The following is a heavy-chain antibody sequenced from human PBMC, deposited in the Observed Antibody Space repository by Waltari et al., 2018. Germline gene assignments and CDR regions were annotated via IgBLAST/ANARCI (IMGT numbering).Heavy chain of an antibody. V-gene: IGHV3-21*01. CDR1: GFTFSSYS. Sequence: EVQLVESGGGLVKPGGSLRLSCAASGFTFSSYSMNWVLKAPGQGLEWVSSISSSSSYIYYADSVKGRFNISRDNAKNSLYLQMNSLRAEDTAVYYCARDGRPRFLEWSDYYYYMDVWGKGTTVTVSS. J-gene: IGHJ6*03. CDR2: ISSSSSYI. CDR3: ARDGRPRFLEWSDYYYYMDV. D-gene: IGHD3-3*01.